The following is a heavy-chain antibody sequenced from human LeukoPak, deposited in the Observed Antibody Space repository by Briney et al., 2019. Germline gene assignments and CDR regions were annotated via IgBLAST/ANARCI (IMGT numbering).Heavy chain of an antibody. CDR3: TTRGGSFSIFDY. J-gene: IGHJ4*02. Sequence: PGGSLRLSCAASGFTFSDAWMSWVRQAPGKGLEWVGRIKSKTDGGTTDYAAPVKGRFTISRDDSKNTLYLQMNSLKAEDTAVYYCTTRGGSFSIFDYWGQGTLVTVSS. CDR1: GFTFSDAW. CDR2: IKSKTDGGTT. V-gene: IGHV3-15*01. D-gene: IGHD1-26*01.